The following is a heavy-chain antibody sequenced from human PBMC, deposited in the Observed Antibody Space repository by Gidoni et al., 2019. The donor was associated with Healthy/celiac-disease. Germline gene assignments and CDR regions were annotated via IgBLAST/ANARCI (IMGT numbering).Heavy chain of an antibody. CDR1: GSTFSNAW. V-gene: IGHV3-15*01. J-gene: IGHJ3*02. CDR3: TTGIAANHDAFDI. D-gene: IGHD6-13*01. CDR2: IKSKTDGGTT. Sequence: EVQLVESGGGLVKPGASLRLSCAASGSTFSNAWMSWVRQAPGKGLEWVGRIKSKTDGGTTDYAAPVKGRFTISRDDSKNTLYLQMNSLKTEDTAVYYCTTGIAANHDAFDIWGQGTMVTVSS.